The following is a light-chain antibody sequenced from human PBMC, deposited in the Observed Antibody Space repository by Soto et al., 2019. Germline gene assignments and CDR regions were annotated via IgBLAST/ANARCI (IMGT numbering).Light chain of an antibody. CDR1: QSVSSSY. CDR3: QQYGSSPET. V-gene: IGKV3-20*01. J-gene: IGKJ1*01. Sequence: EIVLTQSPGTLSLSPGERATLSCRASQSVSSSYLAWYQQKPGQAPRLLIYGASSRATGIPDRFSGSGSGTDFTLTISSLEPEDFAVYYCQQYGSSPETFGQGTKV. CDR2: GAS.